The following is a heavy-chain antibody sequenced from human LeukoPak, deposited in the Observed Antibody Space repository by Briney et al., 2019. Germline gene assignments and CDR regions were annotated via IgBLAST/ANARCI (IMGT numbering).Heavy chain of an antibody. V-gene: IGHV3-30*18. J-gene: IGHJ4*02. CDR1: GFTFGSCW. CDR3: AKDAGSSGYLVDY. Sequence: GGSLRLSCAASGFTFGSCWMNWVRQTPGKGLEWVAVISYDGSNKYYADSVKGRFTISRDNSKNTLYLQMNSLRAEDTAMYHCAKDAGSSGYLVDYWGQGTLVTVSS. D-gene: IGHD3-22*01. CDR2: ISYDGSNK.